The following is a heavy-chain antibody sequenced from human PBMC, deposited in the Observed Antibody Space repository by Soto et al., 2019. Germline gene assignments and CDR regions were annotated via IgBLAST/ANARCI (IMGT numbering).Heavy chain of an antibody. Sequence: SETLSRTCPVSGGSISSYYWSWIRQPPGKGLEWIGYIYYSGSTNYNPSLKSRVTISVDTSKNQFSLKLSSVTAADTAVYYCARVDPGEVDDAFDIWGQGTMVTVSS. CDR1: GGSISSYY. J-gene: IGHJ3*02. D-gene: IGHD2-15*01. V-gene: IGHV4-59*01. CDR2: IYYSGST. CDR3: ARVDPGEVDDAFDI.